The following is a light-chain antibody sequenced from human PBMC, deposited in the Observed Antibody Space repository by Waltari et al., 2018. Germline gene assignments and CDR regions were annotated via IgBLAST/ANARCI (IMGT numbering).Light chain of an antibody. J-gene: IGLJ1*01. CDR3: YSTDSSAYV. V-gene: IGLV3-10*01. Sequence: SYELTQPPSVSVSPGQTARITCSGDALPNKYAYWYQQRSGQAPVLVIYEDTKRPSGIPEGVSGSSSGTLATLTISGAQVDDEADYYCYSTDSSAYVFGTGTKVTVL. CDR2: EDT. CDR1: ALPNKY.